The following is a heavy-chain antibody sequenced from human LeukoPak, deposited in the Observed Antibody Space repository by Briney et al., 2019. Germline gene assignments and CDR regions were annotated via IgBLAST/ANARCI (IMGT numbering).Heavy chain of an antibody. Sequence: GGSLSLPCVVSGFTFSDFAMSWVRQAPEKGLVWVSVISGSAHKIRYADSVKGRFTISRDNSENTVYLQMNNLRAEDTALYYCAGRPTGYSSGYVYWGQGALVTVSS. D-gene: IGHD5-18*01. V-gene: IGHV3-23*01. CDR1: GFTFSDFA. CDR2: ISGSAHKI. J-gene: IGHJ4*02. CDR3: AGRPTGYSSGYVY.